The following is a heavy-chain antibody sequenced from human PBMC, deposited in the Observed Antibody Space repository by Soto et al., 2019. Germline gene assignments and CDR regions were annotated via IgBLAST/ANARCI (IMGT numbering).Heavy chain of an antibody. CDR3: ARDRRWLQSFDY. CDR1: GFTFSSYA. J-gene: IGHJ4*01. D-gene: IGHD5-12*01. V-gene: IGHV3-30-3*01. CDR2: ISYDGSNK. Sequence: QVQLVESGGGVVQPGRSLRLSCAASGFTFSSYAMHWVRQAPGKGLEWVAVISYDGSNKYYADSVKGRFTISRDNSKNSLYLQMNSLRAEDTAVYYCARDRRWLQSFDYWGHGNLVTVSS.